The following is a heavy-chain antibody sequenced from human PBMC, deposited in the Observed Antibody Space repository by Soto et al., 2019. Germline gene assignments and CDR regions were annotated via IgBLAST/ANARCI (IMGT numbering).Heavy chain of an antibody. CDR1: GFTFSSYA. CDR2: ISYDGSNK. J-gene: IGHJ6*02. V-gene: IGHV3-30-3*01. CDR3: ARGANCISTSCPPHYYYYYGMDV. Sequence: QVQLVESGGGVVQPGRSLRLSCAASGFTFSSYAMHWVRQAPGKGLEWVAVISYDGSNKYYADSVKGRVTISRDNSKNTLYLQMNSLRAEDTAVYYCARGANCISTSCPPHYYYYYGMDVWGQGTTVTVSS. D-gene: IGHD2-2*01.